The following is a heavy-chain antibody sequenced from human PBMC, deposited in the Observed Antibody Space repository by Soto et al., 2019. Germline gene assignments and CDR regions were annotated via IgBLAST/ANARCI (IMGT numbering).Heavy chain of an antibody. Sequence: EVQLLESGGGLVQPGGSLRLSCAASGFTFSSYAMSWVRQAPGKGLEWVSAISGSGGSTYYADSVKGRFTISRDNSKNTLYMQMNSLRAEDTAVYYCVVEMATIIGGTDFDYWGQGTLVTVSS. CDR3: VVEMATIIGGTDFDY. CDR2: ISGSGGST. J-gene: IGHJ4*02. V-gene: IGHV3-23*01. D-gene: IGHD5-12*01. CDR1: GFTFSSYA.